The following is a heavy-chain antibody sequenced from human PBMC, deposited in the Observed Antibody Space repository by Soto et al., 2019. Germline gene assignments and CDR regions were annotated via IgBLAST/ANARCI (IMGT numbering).Heavy chain of an antibody. CDR3: ARKDGDTYYYYGMDV. CDR2: ISAYNGNT. Sequence: QVQLVQSGAEVKKPGASVKVSCKASGYTFTSYGISWVRQAPGQGLEWMGWISAYNGNTNYAQKLQGRVTMTTDTSTNTAYMELRSLRSDDTAVYYCARKDGDTYYYYGMDVWGQGTTVTVSS. V-gene: IGHV1-18*01. J-gene: IGHJ6*02. CDR1: GYTFTSYG. D-gene: IGHD4-17*01.